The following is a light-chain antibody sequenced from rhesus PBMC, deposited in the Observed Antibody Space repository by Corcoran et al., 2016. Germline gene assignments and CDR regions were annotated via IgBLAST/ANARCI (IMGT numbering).Light chain of an antibody. Sequence: DIQMTQSPSSLSASVGDRVTITFRASQDISSFLNWYHPKPGKAPKLLIFFATHLESGVPSRFSGSGSGTEFTLTSSSRQPEDFATYYCHQYNDLPWTFGQGTKVDIK. J-gene: IGKJ1*01. V-gene: IGKV1-32*01. CDR2: FAT. CDR1: QDISSF. CDR3: HQYNDLPWT.